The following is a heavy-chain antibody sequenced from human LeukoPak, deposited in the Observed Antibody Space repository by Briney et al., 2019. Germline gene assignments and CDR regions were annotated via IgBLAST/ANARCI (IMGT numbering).Heavy chain of an antibody. D-gene: IGHD2-21*02. Sequence: KPAETLSLTCTVSGYSISSGYYWGWIRQPPGKGLEWIGSIYHSGSTYYNPSLKSRVTISVDTSKNQFSLKLSSVTAADTAVYYCARVTRGVTAILSWFDPWGQGTLVTVSS. CDR2: IYHSGST. V-gene: IGHV4-38-2*02. CDR1: GYSISSGYY. CDR3: ARVTRGVTAILSWFDP. J-gene: IGHJ5*02.